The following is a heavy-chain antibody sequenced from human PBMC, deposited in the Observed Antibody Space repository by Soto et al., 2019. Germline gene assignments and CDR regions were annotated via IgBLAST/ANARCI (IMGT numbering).Heavy chain of an antibody. Sequence: GESLKISCKGSGYSFTSYWISWVRQMPGNGLEWMGRIDPSDSYTNYSPSFQGHVTISADKSISTAYLQWSSLKASDTAMYYCAMFLTTDHYCYYGMDVWGQGTTVTVSS. V-gene: IGHV5-10-1*01. J-gene: IGHJ6*02. CDR2: IDPSDSYT. D-gene: IGHD4-4*01. CDR3: AMFLTTDHYCYYGMDV. CDR1: GYSFTSYW.